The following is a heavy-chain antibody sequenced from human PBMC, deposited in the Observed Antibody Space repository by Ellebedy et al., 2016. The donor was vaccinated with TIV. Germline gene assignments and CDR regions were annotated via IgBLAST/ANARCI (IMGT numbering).Heavy chain of an antibody. Sequence: GESLKISCKGSGYSFTSYWISWVRQMPGKGLEWMGIIYPGDSDTRYSPSFQGQVTISADKSISTAYLQWSSLKASDTAMYYCARRGWVGQTGTSYNYYYGMDVWGQGTTVTVSS. V-gene: IGHV5-51*01. D-gene: IGHD1-1*01. CDR2: IYPGDSDT. CDR3: ARRGWVGQTGTSYNYYYGMDV. J-gene: IGHJ6*02. CDR1: GYSFTSYW.